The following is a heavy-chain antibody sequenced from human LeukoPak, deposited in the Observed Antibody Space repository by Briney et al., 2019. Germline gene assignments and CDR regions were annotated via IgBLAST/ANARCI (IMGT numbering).Heavy chain of an antibody. CDR3: ARETYSNYGAYYYYYTDV. CDR1: GGSISSGGYY. J-gene: IGHJ6*03. V-gene: IGHV4-31*03. CDR2: IYYSGST. D-gene: IGHD4-11*01. Sequence: PSETLSLTCTVSGGSISSGGYYWSWIRQHPGKGLEWIGYIYYSGSTYYNPSLKSRVTISVDTSKNQFSLKLSSVTAADTAVYYCARETYSNYGAYYYYYTDVWGKGTTVTVSS.